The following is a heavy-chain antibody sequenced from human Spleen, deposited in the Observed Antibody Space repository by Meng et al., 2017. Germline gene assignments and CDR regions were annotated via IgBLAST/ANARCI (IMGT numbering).Heavy chain of an antibody. Sequence: ASVKVSCKASGYTFTGYYMHWVRQAPGQGLEWMGRINPNSGGTNYAQKFQGRVTMTRDTSISTAYMELSRLRSDDTAVYYCARDPKSIAAPTTFDYWGQGTLVTVSS. CDR2: INPNSGGT. J-gene: IGHJ4*02. CDR3: ARDPKSIAAPTTFDY. V-gene: IGHV1-2*06. D-gene: IGHD6-6*01. CDR1: GYTFTGYY.